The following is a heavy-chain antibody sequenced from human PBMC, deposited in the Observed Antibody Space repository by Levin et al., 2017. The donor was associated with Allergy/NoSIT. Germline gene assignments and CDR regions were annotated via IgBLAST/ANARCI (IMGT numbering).Heavy chain of an antibody. J-gene: IGHJ4*02. Sequence: SCAASGFTFSSYWMHWVRRAPGEGLVWVSRINTDGSTTSYADSVKGRFTISRDNAKNTLYLQMNSLRAEDTAVYYCARGSTVTNFDYWGQGTLVTVSS. CDR3: ARGSTVTNFDY. V-gene: IGHV3-74*01. CDR2: INTDGSTT. D-gene: IGHD4-17*01. CDR1: GFTFSSYW.